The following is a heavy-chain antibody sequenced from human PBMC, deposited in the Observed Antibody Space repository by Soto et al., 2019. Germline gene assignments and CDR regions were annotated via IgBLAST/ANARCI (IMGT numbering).Heavy chain of an antibody. V-gene: IGHV3-73*01. Sequence: GGSLRLSCAASGFTFSGSAMHWVRQASGKGLEWVGRIRSKANSYATAYAASVKGRFTISRDDSKNTAYLQMNSLKTEDTAVYYCTTDSQRYSSSWMAYWYFDLWGRGTLVTVSS. CDR3: TTDSQRYSSSWMAYWYFDL. CDR2: IRSKANSYAT. D-gene: IGHD6-13*01. J-gene: IGHJ2*01. CDR1: GFTFSGSA.